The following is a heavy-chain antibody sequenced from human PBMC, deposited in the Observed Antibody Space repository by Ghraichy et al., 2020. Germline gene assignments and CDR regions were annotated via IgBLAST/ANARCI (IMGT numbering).Heavy chain of an antibody. D-gene: IGHD2-2*01. J-gene: IGHJ6*03. CDR1: GFTFSSYS. V-gene: IGHV3-21*01. Sequence: GSLRLSCAASGFTFSSYSMNWVRQAPGQGLEWVSSISSSSSYIFYADSVKGRFTISRDNAKNSLYLQMNSLRAEDTAVYYCARAHCSSTSCYYSYYFYMDVWGKGTTVTVSS. CDR2: ISSSSSYI. CDR3: ARAHCSSTSCYYSYYFYMDV.